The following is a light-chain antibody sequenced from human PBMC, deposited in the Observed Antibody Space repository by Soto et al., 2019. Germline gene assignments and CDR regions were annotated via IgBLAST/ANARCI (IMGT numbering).Light chain of an antibody. CDR1: SSNIGAGYD. CDR3: QSYDSSLSGWG. V-gene: IGLV1-40*01. CDR2: GNS. Sequence: QLVLTQPPSVSGAPGQRVTISCTGSSSNIGAGYDVHWYQQLPGTAPKLLIYGNSNRPSGVPDRFSGSKSGTSASLAITGLQAEDEADYYCQSYDSSLSGWGFGGGTKRTVL. J-gene: IGLJ3*02.